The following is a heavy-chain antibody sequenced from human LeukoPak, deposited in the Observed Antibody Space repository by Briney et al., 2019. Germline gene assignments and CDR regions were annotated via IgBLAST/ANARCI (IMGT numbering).Heavy chain of an antibody. Sequence: GESLKISCKGSGYSFTSYWIGWVRRMPGKGLEWMGIIYPGDSDTRYSPSFQGQITISADKSLSTAYLKWSSLKASDTAMYYCARHLFAYCGGDCYSAIGYWGQGTLVTVSS. CDR3: ARHLFAYCGGDCYSAIGY. J-gene: IGHJ4*02. CDR1: GYSFTSYW. CDR2: IYPGDSDT. D-gene: IGHD2-21*02. V-gene: IGHV5-51*01.